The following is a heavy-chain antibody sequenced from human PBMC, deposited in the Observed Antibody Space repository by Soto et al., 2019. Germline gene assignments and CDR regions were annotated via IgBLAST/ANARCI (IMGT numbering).Heavy chain of an antibody. Sequence: GGSLRLSCIASGFTFGDYAMSWFRQAPGKGLEWVGFIRSKAYGGTTDYAASVKGRFTISRDDSKSIAYLQMNSLKTEDTAVYYCTRDQSYGAYGGYYYGLDVWGQGTTVTVSS. V-gene: IGHV3-49*03. CDR2: IRSKAYGGTT. J-gene: IGHJ6*02. CDR3: TRDQSYGAYGGYYYGLDV. D-gene: IGHD4-17*01. CDR1: GFTFGDYA.